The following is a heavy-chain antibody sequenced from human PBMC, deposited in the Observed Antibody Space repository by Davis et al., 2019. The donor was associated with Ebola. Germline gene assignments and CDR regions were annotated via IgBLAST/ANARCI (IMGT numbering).Heavy chain of an antibody. J-gene: IGHJ4*02. V-gene: IGHV1-18*01. CDR1: GFPFSTYG. CDR2: ISAYSGRT. Sequence: SVTVSCMTSGFPFSTYGFNWARKAPGQGLEWVGWISAYSGRTNYAQKFQGRVTLTTDTSTSTAYMDLRSLKPDDTAVYYCARDLAYWGQGSLVTVSS. CDR3: ARDLAY.